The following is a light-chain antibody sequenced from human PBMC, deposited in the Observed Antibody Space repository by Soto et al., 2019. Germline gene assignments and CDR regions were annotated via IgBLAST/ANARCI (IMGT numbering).Light chain of an antibody. Sequence: DIQMTQSPSSLSASVGDRVTITCRPSQSISSYLNWYQQKPGKAPKLLIYSASSLQSGVPSRFSGSGSGTGFPLTITSLQPEDFATYYCQQSYSAPFTFGPGTRVDIK. CDR3: QQSYSAPFT. J-gene: IGKJ3*01. V-gene: IGKV1-39*01. CDR2: SAS. CDR1: QSISSY.